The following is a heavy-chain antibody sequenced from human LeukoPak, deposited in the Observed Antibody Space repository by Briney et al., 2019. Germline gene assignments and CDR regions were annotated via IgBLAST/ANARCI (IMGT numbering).Heavy chain of an antibody. V-gene: IGHV4-39*01. CDR3: ARRYDSSLYYYYYMDV. Sequence: SETLSLTCTVSGGSISSSSYYWGWIRQPPGKGLEWIGSIYYSGSTYYNPSLKSRVTISVDTSKNQFSLKLSSVTAADTAVYYCARRYDSSLYYYYYMDVWGKGTTVTVSS. CDR1: GGSISSSSYY. D-gene: IGHD3-22*01. J-gene: IGHJ6*03. CDR2: IYYSGST.